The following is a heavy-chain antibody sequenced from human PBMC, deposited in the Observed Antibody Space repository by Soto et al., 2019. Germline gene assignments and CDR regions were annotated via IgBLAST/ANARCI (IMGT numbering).Heavy chain of an antibody. D-gene: IGHD2-8*01. J-gene: IGHJ4*02. CDR2: IDGSSDYT. V-gene: IGHV3-11*06. Sequence: GGSLRLSCTASGFLFTDYYMSWIRQPPGKGLEWLAYIDGSSDYTNSADSVKGRFTISRDNAKNSVFLQMNNLRADDTAVYYCARDLRFSSTNYFDFWGRGTWSPSPQ. CDR1: GFLFTDYY. CDR3: ARDLRFSSTNYFDF.